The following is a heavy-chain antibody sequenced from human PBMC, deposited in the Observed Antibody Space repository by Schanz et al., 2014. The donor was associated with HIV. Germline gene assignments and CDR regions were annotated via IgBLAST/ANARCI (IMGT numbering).Heavy chain of an antibody. D-gene: IGHD1-20*01. J-gene: IGHJ6*02. CDR2: IRYDGTNK. Sequence: QVQLVESGGGVVQPGRSLRLTCAASGFIFSSYGMHWVRQVPGKGLEWVAVIRYDGTNKNYADSVKGRFTISRDNSKNTLYLQMNSLRAEDTAIYYCAKTSITLGMDVWGQGTTVTVSS. V-gene: IGHV3-33*06. CDR1: GFIFSSYG. CDR3: AKTSITLGMDV.